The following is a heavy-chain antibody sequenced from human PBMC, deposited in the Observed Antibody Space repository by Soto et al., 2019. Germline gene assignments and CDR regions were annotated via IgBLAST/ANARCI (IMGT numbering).Heavy chain of an antibody. CDR2: FDPEDGET. CDR3: ATYGGVTPLYYFDY. V-gene: IGHV1-24*01. CDR1: GYTLTELS. J-gene: IGHJ4*02. Sequence: ASVKVSCKVSGYTLTELSMHWVRQAPGKGLEWMGGFDPEDGETIYAQKFQGRVTMTEDTSTDTAYMELSSLRSEDTAVYYCATYGGVTPLYYFDYWGQGTLVTVSS. D-gene: IGHD3-16*01.